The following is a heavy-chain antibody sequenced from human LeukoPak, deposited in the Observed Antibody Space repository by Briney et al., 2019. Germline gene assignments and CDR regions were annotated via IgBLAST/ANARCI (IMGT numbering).Heavy chain of an antibody. CDR2: ISYDGSNK. CDR1: GSTFSNYG. V-gene: IGHV3-30*18. J-gene: IGHJ6*02. CDR3: AKYCSGGSCYGLDV. D-gene: IGHD2-15*01. Sequence: GGSLRLSCAASGSTFSNYGMHWVRQAPGKGLEWVAVISYDGSNKYYVDSVKGRFTISRDNSKNTLYLQMNRLRAEDTAVYYCAKYCSGGSCYGLDVWGHGTTVTVSS.